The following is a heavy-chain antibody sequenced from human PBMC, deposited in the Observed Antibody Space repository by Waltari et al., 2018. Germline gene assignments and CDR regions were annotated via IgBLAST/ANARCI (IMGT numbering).Heavy chain of an antibody. J-gene: IGHJ4*02. CDR2: IYTSGRT. Sequence: QVQLQESGPGLVKPSQTLSLTCTVSGGSISSGSYYWSWIRQPAGKGLEWIGRIYTSGRTNYNPSLKSRVTISVDTSKNQFSLKLSSVTAADTAVYYCAGTNGGYVHFDYWGQGTLVTVSS. V-gene: IGHV4-61*02. D-gene: IGHD5-12*01. CDR1: GGSISSGSYY. CDR3: AGTNGGYVHFDY.